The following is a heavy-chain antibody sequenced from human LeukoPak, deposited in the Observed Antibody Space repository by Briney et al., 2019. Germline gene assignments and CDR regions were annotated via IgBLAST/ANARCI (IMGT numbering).Heavy chain of an antibody. CDR2: ISSSGSTI. CDR1: GFTFSSYE. Sequence: GGSLRLSCAASGFTFSSYEMDWVRQAPGKGLEWVSYISSSGSTIYYADSVKGRFTISRDNAKNSLYLQMNSLRAEDTAVYYCAGVDAAMPDAFDIWGQGTTVTVSS. J-gene: IGHJ3*02. CDR3: AGVDAAMPDAFDI. V-gene: IGHV3-48*03. D-gene: IGHD5-18*01.